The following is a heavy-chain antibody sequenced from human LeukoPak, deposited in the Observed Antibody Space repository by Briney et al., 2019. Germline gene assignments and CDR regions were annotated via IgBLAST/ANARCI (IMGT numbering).Heavy chain of an antibody. J-gene: IGHJ3*02. V-gene: IGHV1-2*02. Sequence: ASVKVSCKASGYTFTGYYMHWVRQAPGQGLEWMGWINPNSGGTNYAQKFQGRLTMTRDTSISTAYIELSRLRSDDTAVYYCARAMRPIVGSADDAFDIWGEGTMVTVSS. CDR2: INPNSGGT. CDR3: ARAMRPIVGSADDAFDI. D-gene: IGHD2-15*01. CDR1: GYTFTGYY.